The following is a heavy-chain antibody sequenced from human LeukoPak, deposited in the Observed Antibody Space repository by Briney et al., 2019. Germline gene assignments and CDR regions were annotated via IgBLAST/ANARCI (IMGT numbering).Heavy chain of an antibody. V-gene: IGHV1-46*01. CDR1: GYTFTSYY. CDR2: IRPSGSST. J-gene: IGHJ4*02. Sequence: ASGKVACKASGYTFTSYYMHWVRQAPGQGLEWMGTIRPSGSSTNYAQKIQGRVTMTWDMSTSTGYMELSSLRSEDTAVYYCVREKSGSYYDYWGQGTLVTVSS. CDR3: VREKSGSYYDY. D-gene: IGHD1-26*01.